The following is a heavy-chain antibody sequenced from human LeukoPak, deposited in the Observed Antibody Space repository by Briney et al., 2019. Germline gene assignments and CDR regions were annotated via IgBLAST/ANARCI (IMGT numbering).Heavy chain of an antibody. J-gene: IGHJ4*02. Sequence: GGSLRLSCEASGFTFSSYGMHWVRQAPGKGLERVAGIWNDGNDKYYADSVKGRFTISRDNSKNTVYLQMNSLRAEDTAVYYCAQGIWFGDIGGEYYFDYWGQGTLVTVSS. D-gene: IGHD3-10*01. CDR3: AQGIWFGDIGGEYYFDY. CDR2: IWNDGNDK. V-gene: IGHV3-33*06. CDR1: GFTFSSYG.